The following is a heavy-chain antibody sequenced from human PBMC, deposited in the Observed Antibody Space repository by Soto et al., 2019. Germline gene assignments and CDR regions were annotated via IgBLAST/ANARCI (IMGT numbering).Heavy chain of an antibody. D-gene: IGHD6-13*01. V-gene: IGHV1-69*02. CDR3: ARSPEGIADYCYYMDV. Sequence: QVQLVQSGAEVKKPGSSVKVSCKASGGTFSSYTISWVRQAPGQGLEWMGRIIPILGIANYAQKFQGRVTITADKSTSTAYMELSSLRSEDTAVYYCARSPEGIADYCYYMDVWGKGTTVTVSS. CDR2: IIPILGIA. CDR1: GGTFSSYT. J-gene: IGHJ6*03.